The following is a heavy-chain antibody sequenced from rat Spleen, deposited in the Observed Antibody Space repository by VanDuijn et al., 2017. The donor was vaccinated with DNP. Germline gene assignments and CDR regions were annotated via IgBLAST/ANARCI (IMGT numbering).Heavy chain of an antibody. V-gene: IGHV2S12*01. D-gene: IGHD1-10*01. J-gene: IGHJ4*01. Sequence: QVQLKESGPGLAQPSQTLSLTCTVSGYSLTNYAVGWVRQPPGKGLEWIATISSGGSTYYNSALKSRLSISRDTSKSQVFLKRNSLQTEDTAMYFCARSGVYRSYALDAWGQGTSVTVSS. CDR3: ARSGVYRSYALDA. CDR2: ISSGGST. CDR1: GYSLTNYA.